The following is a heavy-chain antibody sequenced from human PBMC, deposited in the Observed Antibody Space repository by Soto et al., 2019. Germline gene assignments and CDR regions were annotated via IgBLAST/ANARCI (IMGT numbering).Heavy chain of an antibody. CDR3: ARRATTSAGYFDL. D-gene: IGHD1-26*01. CDR1: GFTFSNYW. J-gene: IGHJ2*01. Sequence: GALRLSCAASGFTFSNYWMSWVRQAPGKGLEWVANIKQDGSEKNYKDSVKGRLTISRDNAKNSLSLQMKSLRAEDTAVYYCARRATTSAGYFDLWGRGTLVTVSS. CDR2: IKQDGSEK. V-gene: IGHV3-7*01.